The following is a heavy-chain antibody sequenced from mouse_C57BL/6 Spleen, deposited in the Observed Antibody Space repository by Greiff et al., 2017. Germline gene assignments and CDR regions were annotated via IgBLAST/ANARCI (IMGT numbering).Heavy chain of an antibody. V-gene: IGHV1-64*01. J-gene: IGHJ3*01. D-gene: IGHD1-3*01. CDR2: IHPNSGST. Sequence: VQLQQPGAELVKPGASVKLSCKASGSTFTSYWMHWVKQRPGQGLELIGMIHPNSGSTNYNEKFKSKATLTVDKSSSTAYMQLSSLTSEDSAVYYCARASGKSFAYWGQGTLVTVSA. CDR3: ARASGKSFAY. CDR1: GSTFTSYW.